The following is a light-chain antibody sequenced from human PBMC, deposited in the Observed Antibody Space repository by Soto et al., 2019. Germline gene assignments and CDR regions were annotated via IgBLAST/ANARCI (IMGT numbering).Light chain of an antibody. CDR2: KVS. J-gene: IGLJ3*02. Sequence: QSALTQPASVSGSPRQSITISCTGTSSDVGDGDFVSWYQQRPGNAPKLMIYKVSNRPSGVSNRFSGSKSDNTASLTISGLQAEDEADYYCCSYTRSYTWVFGGGTKVTVL. CDR3: CSYTRSYTWV. V-gene: IGLV2-14*01. CDR1: SSDVGDGDF.